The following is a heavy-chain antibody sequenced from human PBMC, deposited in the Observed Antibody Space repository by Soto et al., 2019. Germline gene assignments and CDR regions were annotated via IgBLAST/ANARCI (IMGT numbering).Heavy chain of an antibody. V-gene: IGHV3-15*01. Sequence: GGSLRLSCAASGFTFSNAWMSWVRQASGKGLEWVGRIKSKTDGGTTDYAAPVKGRFTISRDDSKNTLYLQMNSLKTEDTAVYYCTTPDFSSGWDYWGQGTLVTVSS. D-gene: IGHD6-19*01. CDR2: IKSKTDGGTT. J-gene: IGHJ4*02. CDR1: GFTFSNAW. CDR3: TTPDFSSGWDY.